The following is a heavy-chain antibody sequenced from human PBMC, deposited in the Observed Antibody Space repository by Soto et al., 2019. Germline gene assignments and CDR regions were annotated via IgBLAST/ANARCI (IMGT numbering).Heavy chain of an antibody. CDR1: GYNFAVYC. Sequence: PGESLKISCNGSGYNFAVYCIAWVLQMPGKGLDLMGIIYPSDSDTRYRPSFQGQVTISADKSISSAYLQWSSLRASDTAMYYCARGGVSTRTFDYWGQGTPVTVSS. J-gene: IGHJ4*02. V-gene: IGHV5-51*01. D-gene: IGHD3-3*01. CDR2: IYPSDSDT. CDR3: ARGGVSTRTFDY.